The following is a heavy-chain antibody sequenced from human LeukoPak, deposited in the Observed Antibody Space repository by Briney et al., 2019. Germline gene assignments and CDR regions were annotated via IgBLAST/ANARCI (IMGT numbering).Heavy chain of an antibody. CDR1: GYSFTSYW. CDR3: ARHTGIYYDSSGYYYIGWFDP. J-gene: IGHJ5*02. V-gene: IGHV5-51*01. CDR2: IYPGDSDT. D-gene: IGHD3-22*01. Sequence: GESLKISCKGSGYSFTSYWIGWVRQMPGKGLEWMGIIYPGDSDTRYSPSFQGQVTISADKSISTAYLQWSNLKASDTAMYYCARHTGIYYDSSGYYYIGWFDPWGQGTLVTVSS.